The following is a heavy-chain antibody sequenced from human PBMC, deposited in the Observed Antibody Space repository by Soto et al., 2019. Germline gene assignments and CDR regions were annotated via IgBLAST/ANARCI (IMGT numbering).Heavy chain of an antibody. D-gene: IGHD6-13*01. J-gene: IGHJ6*02. CDR2: IIPIFGTA. V-gene: IGHV1-69*01. Sequence: QVQLVQSGAEVKKPGSSVKVSCKASGGTFSSYAISWVRQAPGQGLEWMGGIIPIFGTANYAQKFQVRVTINADEYTITAYMDLSSLRSEDTAVYYCARDHLAAADLYYYYGMDVWGQWTTVTVSS. CDR1: GGTFSSYA. CDR3: ARDHLAAADLYYYYGMDV.